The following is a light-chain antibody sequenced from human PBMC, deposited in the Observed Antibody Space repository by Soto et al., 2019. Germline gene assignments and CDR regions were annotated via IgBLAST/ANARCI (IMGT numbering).Light chain of an antibody. J-gene: IGLJ2*01. CDR3: CSFAGTYIFVI. V-gene: IGLV2-11*01. Sequence: QSALTQPRSVSRSPGQSVTISCSGTSSDVGGYNYVSWYQQHPGKAPKLMIYDVNKRPSGVPDRFSGSKSGNTASLTISGLQTDDEADYYCCSFAGTYIFVIFGGVTTLTVL. CDR1: SSDVGGYNY. CDR2: DVN.